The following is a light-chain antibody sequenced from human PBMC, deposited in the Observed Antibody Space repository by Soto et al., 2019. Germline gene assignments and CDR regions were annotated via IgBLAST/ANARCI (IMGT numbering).Light chain of an antibody. CDR1: QSVSNNY. Sequence: EGVMTQAPTTVSVSPGKGGSLSCTASQSVSNNYLAWYQQKPGQDPRLLIYDASNRATGIPARFSGSGSGTDFTLPISSLEPEDFAVYDCQQRSNWRTVGEGTKVDIK. CDR3: QQRSNWRT. V-gene: IGKV3-11*01. J-gene: IGKJ1*01. CDR2: DAS.